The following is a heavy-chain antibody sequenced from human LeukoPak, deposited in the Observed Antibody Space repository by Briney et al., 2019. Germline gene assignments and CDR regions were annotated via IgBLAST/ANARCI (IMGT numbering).Heavy chain of an antibody. V-gene: IGHV4-34*01. Sequence: NPSETLSLTCAVYGGSFSGYYWGWSRQPPGKGLEWLGMIHFSGTIYNNPSLMSRVTISVDTSKNQFSLKLTSVTAADTAVYYCTRGFDHAKSGYWGQGTLVTVSS. CDR2: IHFSGTI. CDR1: GGSFSGYY. CDR3: TRGFDHAKSGY. J-gene: IGHJ4*02. D-gene: IGHD1-14*01.